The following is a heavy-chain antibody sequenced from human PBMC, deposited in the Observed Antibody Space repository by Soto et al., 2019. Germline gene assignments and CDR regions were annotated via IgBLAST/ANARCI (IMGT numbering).Heavy chain of an antibody. D-gene: IGHD3-22*01. J-gene: IGHJ4*01. CDR3: ARRSGAETQRPYDDDSGYYWMVFGY. CDR1: GFSLSTRGMG. Sequence: QITLKESGPTLVKPTQTLTLTCSFSGFSLSTRGMGVAWIRQPPGKALEWLALIFWDDDKRYSPSLQSRLTITKDTSKNHVVFTMTNVDPADTATYYCARRSGAETQRPYDDDSGYYWMVFGYGGHGTLVTASS. CDR2: IFWDDDK. V-gene: IGHV2-5*02.